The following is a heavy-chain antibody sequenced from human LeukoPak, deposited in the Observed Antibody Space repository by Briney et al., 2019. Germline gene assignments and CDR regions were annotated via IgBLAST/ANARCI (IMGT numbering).Heavy chain of an antibody. J-gene: IGHJ4*02. CDR3: ARLQVATYYFDY. D-gene: IGHD5-12*01. CDR1: GYRFTSYW. Sequence: GESLKISCKGSGYRFTSYWIGWVRPMPGKGLEWMGIIYPGDSDTRYSPSFQGQVTISADKSISTAYLQWSILKASDTAMYYFARLQVATYYFDYWGQGTLVTVSS. CDR2: IYPGDSDT. V-gene: IGHV5-51*01.